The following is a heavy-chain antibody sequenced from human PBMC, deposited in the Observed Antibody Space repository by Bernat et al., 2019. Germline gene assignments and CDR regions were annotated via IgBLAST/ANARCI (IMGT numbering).Heavy chain of an antibody. D-gene: IGHD4-17*01. CDR3: AREELYGDYGY. CDR1: GYTFTGYN. CDR2: INPNSGGT. Sequence: QVQLVQPGAEVKKPGASVKVSCKASGYTFTGYNMHWVRKAPGQGLEWMGWINPNSGGTNYAQKSQGRVTMTRDTSISTAYMEVSRLRSDDSAVYYCAREELYGDYGYWGQGTLVTVSS. V-gene: IGHV1-2*02. J-gene: IGHJ4*02.